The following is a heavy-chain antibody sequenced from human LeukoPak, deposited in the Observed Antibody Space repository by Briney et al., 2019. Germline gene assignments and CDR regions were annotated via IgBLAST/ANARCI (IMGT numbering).Heavy chain of an antibody. J-gene: IGHJ4*02. V-gene: IGHV3-48*03. CDR3: ATPEDAAMVN. D-gene: IGHD5-18*01. CDR1: GFTFSSYE. CDR2: ICSGGSTI. Sequence: GGSLRLSCATSGFTFSSYEMNWVRQAPGKGLEWVSYICSGGSTIYYADSVKGRFIISRDNAKNSLFLQMNSLRAEDTAVYYCATPEDAAMVNWGQGTLVTVCS.